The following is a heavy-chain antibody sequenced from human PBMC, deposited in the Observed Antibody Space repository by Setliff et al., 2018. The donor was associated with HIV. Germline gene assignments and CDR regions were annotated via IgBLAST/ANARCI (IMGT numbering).Heavy chain of an antibody. V-gene: IGHV1-69*13. D-gene: IGHD3-22*01. CDR2: IIPMFGTA. J-gene: IGHJ4*02. CDR3: ARGTLNQNYYNTYGPFDY. Sequence: VKVSCKASGGTFSTYGISWVRQAPGQGLEWMGGIIPMFGTASYAQKFQGRVTITADESTSTAYMDLNSLRSEDTAVYYCARGTLNQNYYNTYGPFDYWGQGTLVTVSS. CDR1: GGTFSTYG.